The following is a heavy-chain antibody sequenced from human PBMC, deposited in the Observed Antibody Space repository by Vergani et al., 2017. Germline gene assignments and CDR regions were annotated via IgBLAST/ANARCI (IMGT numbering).Heavy chain of an antibody. CDR3: ARGTWRGYHSVGGY. Sequence: QVQLVQSGAEVKKPGASVKVSCKASGYTFTSYGISWVRQAPGQGLEGMGWINPNSGGTNYAQKFQGRVTMTRDTSISTAYMELSRLRSDDTAVYYCARGTWRGYHSVGGYWGQGTLVTVSS. V-gene: IGHV1-2*02. J-gene: IGHJ4*02. CDR2: INPNSGGT. D-gene: IGHD3-3*01. CDR1: GYTFTSYG.